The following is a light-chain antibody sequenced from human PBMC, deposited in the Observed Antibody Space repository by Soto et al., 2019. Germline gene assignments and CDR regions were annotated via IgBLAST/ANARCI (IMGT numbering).Light chain of an antibody. CDR1: QSVGSK. CDR3: QQRDTWPLT. CDR2: DAS. V-gene: IGKV3-11*01. Sequence: EIVLTQSPATLSLSPGERATLSCRASQSVGSKLGWYQHKPGQAPRLLIYDASNRATGIPARFSGSGSGTDFTLTISSLESEDFAVYYCQQRDTWPLTFGPGTKRNIK. J-gene: IGKJ3*01.